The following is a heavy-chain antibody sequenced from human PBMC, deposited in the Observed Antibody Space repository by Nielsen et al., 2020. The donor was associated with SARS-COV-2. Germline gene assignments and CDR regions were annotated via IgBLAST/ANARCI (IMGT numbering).Heavy chain of an antibody. J-gene: IGHJ5*02. CDR1: GYTLTELS. Sequence: ASVKVSCKVSGYTLTELSMHWVRQAPGKGLEWMGGFDPEDGETIYAQKFQGRVTMTEGTSTDTAYMELSSLRSEDTAVYYCATSGGGYENNWFDPWGQGTLVTVSS. D-gene: IGHD5-12*01. V-gene: IGHV1-24*01. CDR2: FDPEDGET. CDR3: ATSGGGYENNWFDP.